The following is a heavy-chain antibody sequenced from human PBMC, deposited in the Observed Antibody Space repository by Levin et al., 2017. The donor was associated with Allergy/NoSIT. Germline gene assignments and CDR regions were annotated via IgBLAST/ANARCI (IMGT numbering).Heavy chain of an antibody. D-gene: IGHD6-19*01. CDR3: TTAKQWLAP. Sequence: GESLKISCAASGFTFSNAGMGWVRQAPGKGLEWVGRIKSKTDGGTTDYAAPVKGRFTISRDDSKNTLYLQMNSLKTEDTAVYYCTTAKQWLAPWGQGTLVTVSS. CDR2: IKSKTDGGTT. V-gene: IGHV3-15*01. J-gene: IGHJ5*02. CDR1: GFTFSNAG.